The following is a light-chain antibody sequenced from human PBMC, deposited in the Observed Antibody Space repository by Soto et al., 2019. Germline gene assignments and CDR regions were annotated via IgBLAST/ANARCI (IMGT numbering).Light chain of an antibody. Sequence: QSALTQPASVSGSPGQSITISCTGSISDVGGYNYVSWYQQHPGKAPKLMIYDVNNRPSGVSNRFSASQSGNTASLTISGLQAEDEADYYCSSYTISSTLGVFGGGTKLTVL. CDR2: DVN. V-gene: IGLV2-14*01. J-gene: IGLJ2*01. CDR1: ISDVGGYNY. CDR3: SSYTISSTLGV.